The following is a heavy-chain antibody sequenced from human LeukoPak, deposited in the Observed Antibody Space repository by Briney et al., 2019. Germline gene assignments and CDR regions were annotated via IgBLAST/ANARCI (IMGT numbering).Heavy chain of an antibody. CDR2: NTRDGSST. J-gene: IGHJ6*04. CDR1: GFTFSSSW. V-gene: IGHV3-74*01. Sequence: GGSLRLSCAACGFTFSSSWMHWVRQAPGKGLVWVSRNTRDGSSTTYADSVKGRFTTSRDNAKNTLYLQMDSLRDDDTAVCYCARDPGYESWSPFWGGMDVWGNGTTVIVSS. D-gene: IGHD3-16*01. CDR3: ARDPGYESWSPFWGGMDV.